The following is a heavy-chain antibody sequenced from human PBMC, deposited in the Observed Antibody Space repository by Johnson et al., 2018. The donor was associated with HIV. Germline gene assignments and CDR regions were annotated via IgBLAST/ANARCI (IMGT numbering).Heavy chain of an antibody. Sequence: VQLVESGGGLVQPGGSLRLSCAASGFTFSSYAMHWVRQAPGKGLEYVSAIRSHGGSTVYANSAKGRFTISRDNPKNTLYLQMGGRRAEDMAVYYCARYQRWWLLSPGAFDIWGQGTMVTVSS. D-gene: IGHD2-21*02. CDR2: IRSHGGST. CDR3: ARYQRWWLLSPGAFDI. J-gene: IGHJ3*02. CDR1: GFTFSSYA. V-gene: IGHV3-64*01.